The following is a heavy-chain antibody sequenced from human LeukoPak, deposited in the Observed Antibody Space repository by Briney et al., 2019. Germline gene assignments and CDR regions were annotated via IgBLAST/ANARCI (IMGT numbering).Heavy chain of an antibody. CDR1: GYTFTSYD. Sequence: GASVKVSCKASGYTFTSYDINWVRQATGQGLEWMGWMNPNSGNTGYAQKFQGRVTMTRNTSISTAYMELSSLGSEDTAVYYCARGRLKGESLQNWGQGTLVTVSS. D-gene: IGHD3-10*01. J-gene: IGHJ4*02. CDR2: MNPNSGNT. V-gene: IGHV1-8*01. CDR3: ARGRLKGESLQN.